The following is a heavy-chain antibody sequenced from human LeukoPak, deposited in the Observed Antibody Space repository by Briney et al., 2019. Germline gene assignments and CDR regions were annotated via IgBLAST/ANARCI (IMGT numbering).Heavy chain of an antibody. Sequence: GGSLRLSCAASGFTFSSYSMSWVRQAPGKGLEWVSSISSSSSYIYYADSVKVRFTISRDNAKNSLYLQMNSLRAEDTAVYYCAREDILTGYYYWGQGTLVTVSS. D-gene: IGHD3-9*01. CDR2: ISSSSSYI. CDR3: AREDILTGYYY. V-gene: IGHV3-21*01. J-gene: IGHJ4*02. CDR1: GFTFSSYS.